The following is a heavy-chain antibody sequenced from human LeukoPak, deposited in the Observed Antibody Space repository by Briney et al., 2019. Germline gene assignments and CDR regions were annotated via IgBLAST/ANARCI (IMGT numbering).Heavy chain of an antibody. Sequence: GGSLRLSCAASGFTFSSYSMNWVRQAPGKGLEWVSSISSSSSYIYYAESVKGRFTISRDNAKNPLYLQMNSLRAEDTAVYYCARDDDSSDFDYWGQGTLVTVSS. CDR3: ARDDDSSDFDY. D-gene: IGHD6-19*01. J-gene: IGHJ4*02. CDR2: ISSSSSYI. V-gene: IGHV3-21*01. CDR1: GFTFSSYS.